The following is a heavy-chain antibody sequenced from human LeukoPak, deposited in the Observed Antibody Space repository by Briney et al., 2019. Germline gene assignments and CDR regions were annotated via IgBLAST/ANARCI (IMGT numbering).Heavy chain of an antibody. V-gene: IGHV4-34*01. CDR2: INHSGST. D-gene: IGHD6-19*01. Sequence: SETLSLTCGVYGGSFSGYHWNWIRQPPGEGLEWIGEINHSGSTNYNPSLKSRVTISVDTSKKQFSLRLSSVTAADTAVYFCARGVRIAVAHPHLDYWGQGTLVTVSS. CDR1: GGSFSGYH. J-gene: IGHJ4*02. CDR3: ARGVRIAVAHPHLDY.